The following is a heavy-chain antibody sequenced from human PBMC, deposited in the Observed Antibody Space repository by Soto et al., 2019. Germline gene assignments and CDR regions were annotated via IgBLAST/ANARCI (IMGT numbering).Heavy chain of an antibody. D-gene: IGHD4-17*01. CDR2: ISGSGDCT. CDR3: ANHGGFDI. CDR1: GFTFSTSG. J-gene: IGHJ3*02. Sequence: EVQLLESGGGLVQPGGSLRLSCAASGFTFSTSGMSWVRQAPGKGLEWVSSISGSGDCTNYADSVKGRFTISRDNSKNTLYLQINSLTAEDTAVYYCANHGGFDIWGQGTMVAVSS. V-gene: IGHV3-23*01.